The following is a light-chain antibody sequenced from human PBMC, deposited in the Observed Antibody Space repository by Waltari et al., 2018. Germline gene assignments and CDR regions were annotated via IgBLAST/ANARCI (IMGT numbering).Light chain of an antibody. Sequence: QSVLTQPPSVSGTPGQRVTISCSGRASNIGNNLVNWYQQFPGKAPKLLIYRSEQRPSGAPDRFSGAKSGTSASLASSGLQSEDEADYYCAAWDDSLNGRWVFGGGTKVTVL. CDR3: AAWDDSLNGRWV. CDR2: RSE. V-gene: IGLV1-44*01. CDR1: ASNIGNNL. J-gene: IGLJ3*02.